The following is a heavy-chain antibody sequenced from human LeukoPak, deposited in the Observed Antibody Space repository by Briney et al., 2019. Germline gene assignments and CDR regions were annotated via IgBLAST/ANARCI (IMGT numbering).Heavy chain of an antibody. CDR3: ARRGRDSSGYLYAFDI. Sequence: GESLKISCKGSGYSFTSYWIGWVRQMPGKGLEWMGIIYPGDSDTRYSPSFQGQVTISADKSISTAYLQWSSLKASDTAMYYCARRGRDSSGYLYAFDIWGQGTMVTVSS. V-gene: IGHV5-51*01. J-gene: IGHJ3*02. CDR2: IYPGDSDT. D-gene: IGHD3-22*01. CDR1: GYSFTSYW.